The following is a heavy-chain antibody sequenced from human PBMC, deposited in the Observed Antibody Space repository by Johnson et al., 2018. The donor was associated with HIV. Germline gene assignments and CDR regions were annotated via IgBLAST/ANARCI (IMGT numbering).Heavy chain of an antibody. CDR3: ATSYATGAFDI. CDR1: GFTFNNSG. Sequence: QVQLVESGGGVSQPGRSLRLSCATSGFTFNNSGMHWVRQAPGKGLEWVTMISYDGSHKYYADSVKGRFTISRDNSKNTLYLQMNSLRAEDTAVYYCATSYATGAFDIWGQGTMVTVSS. D-gene: IGHD3-16*01. V-gene: IGHV3-30*03. J-gene: IGHJ3*02. CDR2: ISYDGSHK.